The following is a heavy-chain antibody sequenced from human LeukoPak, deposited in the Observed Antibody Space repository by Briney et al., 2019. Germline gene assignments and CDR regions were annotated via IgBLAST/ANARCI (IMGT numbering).Heavy chain of an antibody. J-gene: IGHJ4*02. D-gene: IGHD4-17*01. Sequence: GGSLRLSCAASGFTFSSYAMHWVRQAPGKGLEWVSVIYSGGSTYYADSVKGRFTISRDNSKNTLYLQMNSLRAEDPAVYYCARDPETTVTTFRGQGTLVTVSS. V-gene: IGHV3-66*01. CDR2: IYSGGST. CDR3: ARDPETTVTTF. CDR1: GFTFSSYA.